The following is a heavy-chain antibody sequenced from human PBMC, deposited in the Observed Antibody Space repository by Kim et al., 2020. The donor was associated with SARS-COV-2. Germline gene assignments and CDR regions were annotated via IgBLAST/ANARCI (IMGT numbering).Heavy chain of an antibody. CDR1: GASISSYY. D-gene: IGHD4-17*01. CDR2: IYYSGST. V-gene: IGHV4-59*08. Sequence: SETLSLTCTVSGASISSYYWSWIRQPPGKGLEWIGYIYYSGSTNYNPSLKSRVTIPVDTSKNQFSLKLSSVTAADTAVYYCAMSTTVLTPFVYWGQGTL. CDR3: AMSTTVLTPFVY. J-gene: IGHJ4*02.